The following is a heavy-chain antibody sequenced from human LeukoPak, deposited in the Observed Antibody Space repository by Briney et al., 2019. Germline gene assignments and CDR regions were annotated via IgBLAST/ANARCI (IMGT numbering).Heavy chain of an antibody. Sequence: SETLSVTSAVHGXSFSGYYWSWIRQPPGKGLEWIGEINHSGSTNYNPSLKSRVTISVDTSKNQFSLKLSSVTAADTAVYYCARGRIAISGSYAYWGQGTLVTVSS. D-gene: IGHD1-26*01. CDR3: ARGRIAISGSYAY. J-gene: IGHJ4*02. V-gene: IGHV4-34*01. CDR2: INHSGST. CDR1: GXSFSGYY.